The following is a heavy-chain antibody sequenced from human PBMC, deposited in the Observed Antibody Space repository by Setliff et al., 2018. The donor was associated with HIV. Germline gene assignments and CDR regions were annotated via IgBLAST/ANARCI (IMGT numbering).Heavy chain of an antibody. D-gene: IGHD2-8*01. V-gene: IGHV1-69*05. CDR1: GDTFSNYA. Sequence: SVKVSCKASGDTFSNYAVTWVRQAPGQGLEWMGGINPLFGTTNYAHNFQGRLTITTDQIMSTAYMELTSLRSEDTAVYYCASGSGYCNKGDCYIGVHRTPDKYYFDSWGQGTLVTVSS. J-gene: IGHJ4*02. CDR3: ASGSGYCNKGDCYIGVHRTPDKYYFDS. CDR2: INPLFGTT.